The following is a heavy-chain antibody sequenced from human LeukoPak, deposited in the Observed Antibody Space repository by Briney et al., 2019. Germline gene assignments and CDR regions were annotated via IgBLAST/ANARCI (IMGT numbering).Heavy chain of an antibody. D-gene: IGHD2-8*02. CDR3: ARWGSSNWWEHLGDY. J-gene: IGHJ4*02. CDR1: GGTFSSYA. Sequence: GASVKVSCKASGGTFSSYAISWVRQAPGQGLEWMGGIIPIFGTANYAQKFQGRVTITADESTSTAYMELRSLRSDDTAVYYCARWGSSNWWEHLGDYWGQGTLVTVSP. CDR2: IIPIFGTA. V-gene: IGHV1-69*13.